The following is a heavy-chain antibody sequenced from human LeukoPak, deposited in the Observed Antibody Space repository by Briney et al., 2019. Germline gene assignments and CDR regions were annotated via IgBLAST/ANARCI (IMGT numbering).Heavy chain of an antibody. Sequence: GESLKISRKGSGYSFTSYWIGWVRQMPGKGLEWMGIIYPRDSDTRYSPSFQGQVTVSADKSISTAYLQWNTLEASDTAMYYCARRQYSGYDFDFWGQGTLVTVSS. CDR2: IYPRDSDT. D-gene: IGHD5-12*01. CDR1: GYSFTSYW. J-gene: IGHJ4*02. V-gene: IGHV5-51*01. CDR3: ARRQYSGYDFDF.